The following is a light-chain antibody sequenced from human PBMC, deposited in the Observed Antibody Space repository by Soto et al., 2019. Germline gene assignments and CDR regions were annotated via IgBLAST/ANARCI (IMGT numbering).Light chain of an antibody. CDR2: AAS. CDR3: QQLRSYPST. J-gene: IGKJ4*01. V-gene: IGKV1-9*01. Sequence: IQLTQSPSSLSASVGDRVTITCRASQDIAIYLAWYQQKPGEAPKLLIYAASTLHGGVPSRFSGSGSGTDFALTITSLQAEDFATYYCQQLRSYPSTFGGGTKVHIK. CDR1: QDIAIY.